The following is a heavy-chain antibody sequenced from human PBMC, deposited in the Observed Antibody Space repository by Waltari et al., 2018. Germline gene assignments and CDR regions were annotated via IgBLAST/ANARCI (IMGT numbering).Heavy chain of an antibody. J-gene: IGHJ4*02. CDR2: ISAYDGNR. D-gene: IGHD3-22*01. CDR1: G. CDR3: AKDSRGGNDGGGYGAYFDY. V-gene: IGHV1-18*01. Sequence: QVQLVQSGAEVQRPGASLRVSCKASGISWVRQAPGQGREWMGWISAYDGNRKYVEKFQGRVTMTTDTSTNPAYMDLANLRSDDTAIYFCAKDSRGGNDGGGYGAYFDYWGQGTLVTVSS.